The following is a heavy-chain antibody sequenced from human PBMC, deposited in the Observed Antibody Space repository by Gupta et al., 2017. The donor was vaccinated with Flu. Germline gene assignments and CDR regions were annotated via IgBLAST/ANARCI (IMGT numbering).Heavy chain of an antibody. D-gene: IGHD6-19*01. CDR3: SRCTSAAVAFDY. CDR2: IYFSGNT. CDR1: GRSISGYY. J-gene: IGHJ4*02. V-gene: IGHV4-59*08. Sequence: QVQLQESGPGLVKPSETLSLACTVSGRSISGYYWSWIRQSPGKGLEWIGYIYFSGNTNYNPSLKSRVTISVDTSKNQFYLRLNSVTAADTAVYYCSRCTSAAVAFDYWGQGTLVTVSS.